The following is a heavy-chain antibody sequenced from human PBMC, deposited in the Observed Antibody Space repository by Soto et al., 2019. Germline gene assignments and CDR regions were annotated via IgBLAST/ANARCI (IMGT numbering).Heavy chain of an antibody. CDR2: ISGSGGST. Sequence: GGSLRLSCAASGFTFSSYAMSWVRQAPGKGLEWVSAISGSGGSTYYADSVKGRFTISRDNSKNTLYLQMNSLRAEDTAVYYCAKGKRNYYDILTGHMGYFGLWGRGTLVTVSS. J-gene: IGHJ2*01. CDR1: GFTFSSYA. CDR3: AKGKRNYYDILTGHMGYFGL. V-gene: IGHV3-23*01. D-gene: IGHD3-9*01.